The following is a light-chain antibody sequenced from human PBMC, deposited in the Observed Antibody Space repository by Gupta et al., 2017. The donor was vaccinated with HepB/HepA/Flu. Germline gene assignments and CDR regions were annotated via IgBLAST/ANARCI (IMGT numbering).Light chain of an antibody. CDR3: QQRKSWPLT. CDR2: DAS. CDR1: QSISIH. J-gene: IGKJ4*01. V-gene: IGKV3-11*01. Sequence: EIVLTQSPATLSLSPGERATLSCRTSQSISIHLVWYQQKPGQAPRLLSNDASNRATGIPARFSGSGSGTDFTLTISSLEPEDFAVYYCQQRKSWPLTFGGGTKVEIK.